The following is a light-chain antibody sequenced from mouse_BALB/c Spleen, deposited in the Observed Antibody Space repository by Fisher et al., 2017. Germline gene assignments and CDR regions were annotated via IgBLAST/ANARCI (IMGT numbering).Light chain of an antibody. CDR1: SSVSSSY. Sequence: IVLTQTTAIMSASLGERVTMTCTASSSVSSSYLHWYQQKPGSSPKLWIYSTSNLASGVPARFSGSGSGTSYSLTISSMEAEDVATYYCQQWSSNPFTFGSGTKLEIK. CDR2: STS. V-gene: IGKV4-74*01. CDR3: QQWSSNPFT. J-gene: IGKJ4*01.